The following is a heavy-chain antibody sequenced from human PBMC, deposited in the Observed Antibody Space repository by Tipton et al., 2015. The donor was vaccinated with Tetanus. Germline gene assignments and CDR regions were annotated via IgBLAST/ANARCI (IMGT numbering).Heavy chain of an antibody. CDR3: VRRWFGTQYYFGMDV. J-gene: IGHJ6*02. CDR2: ISSDGSDT. D-gene: IGHD2/OR15-2a*01. V-gene: IGHV3-33*05. CDR1: GFSFSSYG. Sequence: SGFSFSSYGMHWVRQAPGKGLDWVSLISSDGSDTYSADSVKGRFTISRDNSKNSLSLQMNSLRADDTAVYYCVRRWFGTQYYFGMDVWGQGTTVTVSS.